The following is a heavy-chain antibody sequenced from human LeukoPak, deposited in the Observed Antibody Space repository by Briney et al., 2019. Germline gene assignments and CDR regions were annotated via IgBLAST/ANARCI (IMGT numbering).Heavy chain of an antibody. CDR3: AELGITMIGGV. Sequence: GGSLRLSCAASGFTFRDYFMIWIRQAPGKGLEWVSYISSSGSSVYYSDSVKGRFTISRDNAKNSLYLQMNSLRAEDTAVYYCAELGITMIGGVWGKGTTVTISS. CDR2: ISSSGSSV. CDR1: GFTFRDYF. V-gene: IGHV3-11*04. J-gene: IGHJ6*04. D-gene: IGHD3-10*02.